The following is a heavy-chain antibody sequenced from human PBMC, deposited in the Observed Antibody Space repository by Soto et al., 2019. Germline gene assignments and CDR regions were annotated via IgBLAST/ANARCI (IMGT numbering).Heavy chain of an antibody. CDR2: SHNSGTT. Sequence: QVQLQESGPGLVKFSQTLSLTCTVTGASISSGDYYLRWIRQPPGKLLEWIGNSHNSGTTHDNPPLNSRVTTSVDKHTNQLSSQVRSVAAADTAAYYCARGRLTVTTLEGFDPWGQGTMVNISS. V-gene: IGHV4-30-4*01. CDR1: GASISSGDYY. CDR3: ARGRLTVTTLEGFDP. D-gene: IGHD4-4*01. J-gene: IGHJ5*02.